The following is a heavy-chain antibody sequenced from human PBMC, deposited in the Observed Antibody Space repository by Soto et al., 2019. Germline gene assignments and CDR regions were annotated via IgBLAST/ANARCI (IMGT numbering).Heavy chain of an antibody. Sequence: ASVKVSCTASGGTFSSYAISWVRQAPGQGLEWMGGIIPIFGTANYAQKFQGRVTITADESTSTAYMELNSLRAGDTAVYYCARGPVTSGWELDYWGQGTLVTVSS. J-gene: IGHJ4*02. CDR3: ARGPVTSGWELDY. D-gene: IGHD6-19*01. V-gene: IGHV1-69*13. CDR2: IIPIFGTA. CDR1: GGTFSSYA.